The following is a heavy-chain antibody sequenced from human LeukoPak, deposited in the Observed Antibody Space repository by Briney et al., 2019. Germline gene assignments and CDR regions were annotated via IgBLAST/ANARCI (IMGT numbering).Heavy chain of an antibody. V-gene: IGHV1-24*01. CDR3: ATRITIFGVVSPYYFDY. CDR2: FDPEDGET. D-gene: IGHD3-3*01. Sequence: ASVKVSCKFSGYTLTELSMHWVRQAPGKGLEWMGGFDPEDGETIYAQKFQGRVTMTEDTSTDAAYMELSSLISEDTAVYYCATRITIFGVVSPYYFDYWGQGTLVTVSS. CDR1: GYTLTELS. J-gene: IGHJ4*02.